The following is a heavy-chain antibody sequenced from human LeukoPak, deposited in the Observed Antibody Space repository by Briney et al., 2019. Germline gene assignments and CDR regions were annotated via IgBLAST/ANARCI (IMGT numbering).Heavy chain of an antibody. Sequence: TLSLTCPVSGGSISSYYWSWIRQPPGKGLEWIGYIYYSGSTNYNPSLKSRVTISVDTSKNQFSLKLSSVTAADTAVYYCARDGKGYCSSTSCWGSAFDIWGQGTMVTVSS. CDR2: IYYSGST. CDR3: ARDGKGYCSSTSCWGSAFDI. V-gene: IGHV4-59*01. D-gene: IGHD2-2*01. CDR1: GGSISSYY. J-gene: IGHJ3*02.